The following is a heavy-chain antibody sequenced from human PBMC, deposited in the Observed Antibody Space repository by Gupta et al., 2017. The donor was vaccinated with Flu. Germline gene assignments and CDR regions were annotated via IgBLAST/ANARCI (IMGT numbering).Heavy chain of an antibody. V-gene: IGHV3-74*01. CDR2: IYSDGTSR. J-gene: IGHJ3*02. CDR3: ARGGYYSADAFDI. D-gene: IGHD3-22*01. CDR1: GFTFSNYW. Sequence: VQLVESGGGLVKPGGSLRPSCAASGFTFSNYWMHWVRQAPGKGLVWVARIYSDGTSRSYADSMKGRFAISRDNAKNTLYLQMNSPRAEDTAVYYCARGGYYSADAFDIWGQGTMVTVSS.